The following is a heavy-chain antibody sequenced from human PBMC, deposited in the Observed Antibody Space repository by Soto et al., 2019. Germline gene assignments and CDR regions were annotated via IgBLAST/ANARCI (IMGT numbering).Heavy chain of an antibody. CDR3: ARAPLSSPVWFDP. V-gene: IGHV1-3*01. D-gene: IGHD6-6*01. J-gene: IGHJ5*02. Sequence: GASVKVSWKASGYTFTSCAMHWGRQAPGQRLEWMGWINAGNGNTKYSQKFQGRVTITRDTSASTAYMELSSLRSEDTAVYYCARAPLSSPVWFDPWGQGTLVTVSS. CDR2: INAGNGNT. CDR1: GYTFTSCA.